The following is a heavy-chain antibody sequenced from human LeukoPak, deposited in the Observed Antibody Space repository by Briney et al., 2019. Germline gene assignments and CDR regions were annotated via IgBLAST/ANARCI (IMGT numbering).Heavy chain of an antibody. CDR1: GLTFSSYG. Sequence: PGGSLRLSCAASGLTFSSYGMHWVRQAPGKGLEWVAVIWYDGSNTYYADSVKGRFTISRDNSKNTLYLQMNSLRVEDTAVYYCAKDGASRGDYHWFDSWGQGTLVTVSS. V-gene: IGHV3-33*03. J-gene: IGHJ5*01. D-gene: IGHD4-17*01. CDR3: AKDGASRGDYHWFDS. CDR2: IWYDGSNT.